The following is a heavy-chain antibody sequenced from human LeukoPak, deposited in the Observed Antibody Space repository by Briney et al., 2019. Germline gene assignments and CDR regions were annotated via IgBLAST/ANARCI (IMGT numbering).Heavy chain of an antibody. Sequence: TGGSLRLSCAASGFTFSSYAMSWVRQAPGKGLEWVSAISGSGGSTYYADSVKGRFTISRDNSKNTLYLQMNSLRAEDTAVYYCAKGLEGIVVVVALGYWGQGTLVTVSS. J-gene: IGHJ4*02. CDR3: AKGLEGIVVVVALGY. V-gene: IGHV3-23*01. D-gene: IGHD2-15*01. CDR2: ISGSGGST. CDR1: GFTFSSYA.